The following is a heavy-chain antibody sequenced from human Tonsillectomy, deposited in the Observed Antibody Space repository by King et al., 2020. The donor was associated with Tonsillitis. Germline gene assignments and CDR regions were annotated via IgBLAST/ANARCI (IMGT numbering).Heavy chain of an antibody. D-gene: IGHD4-17*01. CDR1: GGSISSSNYY. CDR3: ATRGGYYAACYFDY. V-gene: IGHV4-39*01. Sequence: LQLQESGPGLVKPSETLSLTCTVSGGSISSSNYYWGWIRQLPGKGLAWIGSIFYSGSTYYNPSLMSRVTISVETSKNQFSLKLSSVTAADTAVYFCATRGGYYAACYFDYWGQGSLVTVSS. CDR2: IFYSGST. J-gene: IGHJ4*02.